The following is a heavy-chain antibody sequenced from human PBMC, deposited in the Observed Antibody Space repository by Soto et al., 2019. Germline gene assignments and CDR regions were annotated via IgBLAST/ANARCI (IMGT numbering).Heavy chain of an antibody. D-gene: IGHD2-2*01. CDR3: AKDLSTFARNCLDS. CDR2: TSYDGGNP. V-gene: IGHV3-30*18. Sequence: QVHLVESGGGVVQPGRSLRLSCAGSGFKFGSYGMHWVRQAPGKGLEWVAVTSYDGGNPLYADSVKGRFTISRDNSKNTLYLQMDSLTTDDSAIYYCAKDLSTFARNCLDSWGQGTLVTVSS. CDR1: GFKFGSYG. J-gene: IGHJ4*02.